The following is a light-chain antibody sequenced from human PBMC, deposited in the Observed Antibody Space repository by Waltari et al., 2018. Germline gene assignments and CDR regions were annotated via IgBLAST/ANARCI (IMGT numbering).Light chain of an antibody. CDR2: DAA. V-gene: IGKV1-33*01. CDR3: QQYHNLPAT. J-gene: IGKJ4*01. CDR1: QDISNS. Sequence: DIQMTQSPSSLSASVGDRVTITCQPSQDISNSLNWYQQKPGKAPKVLIYDAANLESGVPSRFSGSGFGTDFTFTISSLQPEDLATYFCQQYHNLPATFGGGTKVESK.